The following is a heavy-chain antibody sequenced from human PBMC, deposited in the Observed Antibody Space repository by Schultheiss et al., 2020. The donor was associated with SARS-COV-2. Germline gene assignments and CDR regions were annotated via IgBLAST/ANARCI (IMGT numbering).Heavy chain of an antibody. D-gene: IGHD2-2*03. Sequence: GGSLRLSCAASGFTFSSYAMHWVRQAPGKGLEWVAVISYDGSNKYYADSVKGRFTISRDNAKNTLYLQMNSLRAEDTAVYYCARVDIVVVPAAIQGAFDIWGQGTMVTVSS. CDR2: ISYDGSNK. V-gene: IGHV3-30*07. J-gene: IGHJ3*02. CDR3: ARVDIVVVPAAIQGAFDI. CDR1: GFTFSSYA.